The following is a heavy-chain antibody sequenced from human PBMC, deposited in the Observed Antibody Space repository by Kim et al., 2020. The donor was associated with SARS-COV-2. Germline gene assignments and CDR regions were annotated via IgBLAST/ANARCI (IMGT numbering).Heavy chain of an antibody. Sequence: GESLKISCKGSGYSFTSYWIGWVRQMPGKGLEWMGIIYPGDSDTTYSPSFQSQVTISADKSISTAYLQWSSLKASDTAMYYCARQGLLRYFDWLKGDYYYYYAMDVWGQGTTVTVSS. D-gene: IGHD3-9*01. J-gene: IGHJ6*02. CDR3: ARQGLLRYFDWLKGDYYYYYAMDV. CDR2: IYPGDSDT. CDR1: GYSFTSYW. V-gene: IGHV5-51*01.